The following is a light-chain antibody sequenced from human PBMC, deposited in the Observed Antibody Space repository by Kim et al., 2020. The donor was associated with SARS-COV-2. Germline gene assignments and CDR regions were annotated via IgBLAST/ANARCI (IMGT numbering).Light chain of an antibody. CDR1: NIGERS. V-gene: IGLV3-21*04. J-gene: IGLJ3*02. CDR3: QVWDSRSDQVV. Sequence: SYELTQPPSVSVPPGKTAKITCGGDNIGERSVHWYQQRPGQAPLMVIYYDTDRPSGIPERFSASNSGNTDTLSINRVEAGDEADYYCQVWDSRSDQVVFGAGTQVTVL. CDR2: YDT.